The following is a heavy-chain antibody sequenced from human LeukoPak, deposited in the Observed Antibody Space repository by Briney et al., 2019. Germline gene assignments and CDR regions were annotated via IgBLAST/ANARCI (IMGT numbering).Heavy chain of an antibody. CDR1: GFTFSSYA. D-gene: IGHD3-22*01. CDR3: ARVNDSSGYLSGQIDY. V-gene: IGHV3-30*04. J-gene: IGHJ4*02. CDR2: ISYDGSNK. Sequence: PGGSLRLSCAASGFTFSSYAMHWVRQAPGKGLEWVAVISYDGSNKYYADSVKGRFTISRDNSKNTLYLQMTSLRAEDTAVYYCARVNDSSGYLSGQIDYWGQGTLVTVSS.